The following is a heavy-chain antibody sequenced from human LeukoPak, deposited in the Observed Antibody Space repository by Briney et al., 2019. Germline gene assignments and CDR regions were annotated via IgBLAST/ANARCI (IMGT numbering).Heavy chain of an antibody. CDR1: GLTFSSFA. D-gene: IGHD2-21*01. Sequence: TGGSLRLSCAASGLTFSSFAVHWVRQAPGKGLEWVALISYDGNNNYDADSVRGRFTISRDNSKNTVNLQVNSLRPEDTAVYYCAREQLYSGYYGLDVWGQGTTLTVSS. V-gene: IGHV3-30-3*01. J-gene: IGHJ6*02. CDR3: AREQLYSGYYGLDV. CDR2: ISYDGNNN.